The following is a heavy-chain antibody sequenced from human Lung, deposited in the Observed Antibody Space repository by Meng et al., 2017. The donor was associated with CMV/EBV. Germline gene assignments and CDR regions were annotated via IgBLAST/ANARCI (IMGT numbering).Heavy chain of an antibody. V-gene: IGHV2-26*01. CDR1: GFSLDNSRMG. J-gene: IGHJ2*01. CDR2: IFSNDEK. D-gene: IGHD4/OR15-4a*01. CDR3: ARMTMASRYWYFDL. Sequence: GXXLVXPTETLTLTCTVSGFSLDNSRMGVTWVRQPPGKALAWLAHIFSNDEKSYRASLKSRLSISKDTSRSQVVLTMTNMDPVDTATYYCARMTMASRYWYFDLWRRGXLVTVSS.